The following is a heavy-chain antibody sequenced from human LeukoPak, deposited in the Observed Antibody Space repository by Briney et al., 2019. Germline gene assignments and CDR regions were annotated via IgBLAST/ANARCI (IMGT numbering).Heavy chain of an antibody. J-gene: IGHJ3*02. CDR1: GYTFTSYG. Sequence: ASVKVSCKASGYTFTSYGISWVRQAPGQGLEWMGLINPSGGSTRYAQKFQGRVTMTRDTSTSTVYMELSSLRSEDTAIYYCARIRDGYNDAYDIWGHGTVVTVPS. CDR2: INPSGGST. D-gene: IGHD5-24*01. CDR3: ARIRDGYNDAYDI. V-gene: IGHV1-46*01.